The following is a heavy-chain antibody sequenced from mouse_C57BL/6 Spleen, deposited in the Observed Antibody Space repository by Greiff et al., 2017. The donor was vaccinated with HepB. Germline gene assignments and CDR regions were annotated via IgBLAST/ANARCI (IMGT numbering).Heavy chain of an antibody. CDR3: ARPNSLQAFAY. CDR1: GYAFTNYL. J-gene: IGHJ3*01. D-gene: IGHD1-1*01. Sequence: QVQLQQSGAELVRPGTSVKVSCKASGYAFTNYLIEWVKQRPGQGLEWIGVINPGSGGTNYNEKFKGKATLTADKSSSTAYMQLSSLTSEDSAVYFCARPNSLQAFAYWGQGTLVTVSA. V-gene: IGHV1-54*01. CDR2: INPGSGGT.